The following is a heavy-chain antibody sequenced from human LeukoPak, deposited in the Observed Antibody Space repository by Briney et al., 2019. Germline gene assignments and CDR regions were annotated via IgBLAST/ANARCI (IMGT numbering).Heavy chain of an antibody. D-gene: IGHD3-22*01. Sequence: SETLSLTCAVYGGSFSGYYWSWIRQPPGKGLEWIGSIYYSGNTYYNPSLKSRVTISVDTSENQFSLKLSSVTAADTAVYYCASRQGYYYDSSGYFHYWGQGTLVTVSS. V-gene: IGHV4-34*01. J-gene: IGHJ4*02. CDR3: ASRQGYYYDSSGYFHY. CDR2: IYYSGNT. CDR1: GGSFSGYY.